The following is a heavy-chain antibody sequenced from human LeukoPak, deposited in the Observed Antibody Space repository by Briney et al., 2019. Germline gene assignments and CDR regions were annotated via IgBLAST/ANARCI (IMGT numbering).Heavy chain of an antibody. CDR2: IIPIFGTA. CDR3: ARGNGLYSSPASPFDY. V-gene: IGHV1-69*05. Sequence: SVKVSCKASGGTFSSYAISWVRQAPGQGLEWMGGIIPIFGTANYAQKFQGRVTITTDESTSTAYMELSSLRSEDTAVYYCARGNGLYSSPASPFDYWGQGTLVTVSS. D-gene: IGHD6-13*01. J-gene: IGHJ4*02. CDR1: GGTFSSYA.